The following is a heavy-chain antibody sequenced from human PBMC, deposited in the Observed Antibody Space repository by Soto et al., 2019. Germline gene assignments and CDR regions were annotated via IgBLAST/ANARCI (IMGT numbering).Heavy chain of an antibody. CDR1: GFTLSGYA. D-gene: IGHD6-6*01. V-gene: IGHV3-64*01. J-gene: IGHJ6*03. Sequence: GGSLRLSCAASGFTLSGYAMDWVRQAPGKGLEYVSGISSNGVGTYYANSVQGRFTISRDNSKNTVYLQMGSLRPEDMAVYYCARRARPDFYYXDVWGKGTTVTVSS. CDR2: ISSNGVGT. CDR3: ARRARPDFYYXDV.